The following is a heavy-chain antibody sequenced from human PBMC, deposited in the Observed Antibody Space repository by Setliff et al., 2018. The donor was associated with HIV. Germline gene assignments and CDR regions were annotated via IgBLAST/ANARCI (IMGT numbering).Heavy chain of an antibody. CDR3: ATFLFRDSTDPYYRPPGDFPLYYFDY. J-gene: IGHJ4*02. V-gene: IGHV1-69-2*01. D-gene: IGHD3-10*01. CDR1: GYTLSEYY. CDR2: IDPEDGET. Sequence: ASVKVSCKASGYTLSEYYMHWVQQAPGKGLEWMGRIDPEDGETLYAEKFRGRVTMTADMSTNTAYLELDSLRSEDTAVYYCATFLFRDSTDPYYRPPGDFPLYYFDYWAQGTLVTVSS.